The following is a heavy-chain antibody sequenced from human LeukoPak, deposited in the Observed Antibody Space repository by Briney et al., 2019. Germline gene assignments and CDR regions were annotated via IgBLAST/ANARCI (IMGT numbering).Heavy chain of an antibody. D-gene: IGHD1-26*01. J-gene: IGHJ4*01. V-gene: IGHV4-59*11. CDR2: FYYCGGT. Sequence: LETLSLICSVSGGSLSGHYWSWFRQPPGKGLEWIGYFYYCGGTNYHPSLESRVTISVDTSKNQFSLKVNSVTSADTAVYYCARGEGERYYVNFFDFWGHGNFVAVSS. CDR1: GGSLSGHY. CDR3: ARGEGERYYVNFFDF.